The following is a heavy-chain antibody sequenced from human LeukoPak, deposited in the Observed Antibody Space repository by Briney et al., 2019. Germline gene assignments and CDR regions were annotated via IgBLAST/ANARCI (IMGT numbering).Heavy chain of an antibody. J-gene: IGHJ4*02. CDR3: ATSAYSSGWSSLDY. CDR1: GYTLTELS. D-gene: IGHD6-19*01. Sequence: ASVKVSCKVSGYTLTELSMHWVRQAPGKGLEWMGGFDPEDGETIYAQKFQGRVTMTEDTSTDTAYMELSSLRSEDTAVYYCATSAYSSGWSSLDYWGQGTLVTVSS. CDR2: FDPEDGET. V-gene: IGHV1-24*01.